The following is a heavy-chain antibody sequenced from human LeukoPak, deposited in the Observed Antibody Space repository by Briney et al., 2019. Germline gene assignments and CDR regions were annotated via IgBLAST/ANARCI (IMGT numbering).Heavy chain of an antibody. CDR2: YRIGNT. J-gene: IGHJ6*03. V-gene: IGHV4-39*01. CDR3: ARLWDSTGLYFYYDMDI. CDR1: GVSIRGDTYY. Sequence: SSETLSLTCTVSGVSIRGDTYYWGWIRQPPGKGLEWLGNYRIGNTYYNPSLKSRVTISEDTSKNQFSLRVNSVTAADTAVYYCARLWDSTGLYFYYDMDIWGEGTTVTVSS. D-gene: IGHD6-19*01.